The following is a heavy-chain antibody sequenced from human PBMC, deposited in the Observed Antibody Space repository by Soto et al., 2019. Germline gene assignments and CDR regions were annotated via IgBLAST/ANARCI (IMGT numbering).Heavy chain of an antibody. CDR1: GGSIETFY. J-gene: IGHJ4*02. D-gene: IGHD3-9*01. CDR2: IYYSGST. V-gene: IGHV4-59*04. CDR3: ARHRGTISLTDY. Sequence: SETLSLTCTVSGGSIETFYWSWIRQPPRKGLEWIGYIYYSGSTYYNPSLKSRVTISVDTSKNQFSLKLSSVTAADTAVYYCARHRGTISLTDYWGQGTLVTVSS.